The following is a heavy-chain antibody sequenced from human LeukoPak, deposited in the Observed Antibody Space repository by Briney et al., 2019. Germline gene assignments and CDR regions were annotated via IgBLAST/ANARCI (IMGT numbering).Heavy chain of an antibody. V-gene: IGHV3-9*01. CDR3: AKDLTGRYYGSYGMDV. Sequence: TGGSLRLSCAASGNYWMHWVRQAPGKGLEWVSGISWNSGSTGYADSVKGRFTISRDNAKNSLYLQMNSLRVEDTALYYCAKDLTGRYYGSYGMDVWGQGTTVTVSS. CDR2: ISWNSGST. CDR1: GNYW. J-gene: IGHJ6*02. D-gene: IGHD3-10*01.